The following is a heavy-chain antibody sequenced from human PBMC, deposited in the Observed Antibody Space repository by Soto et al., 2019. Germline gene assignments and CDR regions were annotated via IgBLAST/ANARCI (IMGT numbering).Heavy chain of an antibody. CDR1: GFTFSSYA. J-gene: IGHJ4*02. Sequence: PGGSLRLSCAASGFTFSSYAMHWVRQAPGKGLEWVTVISYDGSNKYYADSVKGRFTISRDNSKNTLYLQMNSLRAEDTAVYYCARERYGDYAFDYWGQGTLVTVYS. V-gene: IGHV3-30-3*01. CDR3: ARERYGDYAFDY. D-gene: IGHD4-17*01. CDR2: ISYDGSNK.